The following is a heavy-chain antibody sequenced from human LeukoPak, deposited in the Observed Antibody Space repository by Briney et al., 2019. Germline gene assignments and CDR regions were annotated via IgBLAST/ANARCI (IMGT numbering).Heavy chain of an antibody. CDR3: ARDSGEGLGYYDSSGYIPYFQH. CDR2: IYYTGST. D-gene: IGHD3-22*01. J-gene: IGHJ1*01. Sequence: SETLSLTCTVSGGSISSSNSYWGWIRQPPGKGLEWIGSIYYTGSTYSNPSLKSRVTISVDTSKNQFSLKLSSVTAADTAVYYCARDSGEGLGYYDSSGYIPYFQHWGQGTLVTVSS. CDR1: GGSISSSNSY. V-gene: IGHV4-39*07.